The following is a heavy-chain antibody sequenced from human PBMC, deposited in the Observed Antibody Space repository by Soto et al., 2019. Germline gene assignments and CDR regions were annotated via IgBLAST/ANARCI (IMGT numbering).Heavy chain of an antibody. Sequence: QVQLVQSGAEVKKPGSSVKVSCKASGGTFSSYAISWVRQAPGQGLEWMGGIIPIFGTANYAQKFQGRVTITADESTSTAYMELSSLRSEDTAVYYCARRWGSNGGNYYYYYGMDVWGQGTTVTVSS. CDR3: ARRWGSNGGNYYYYYGMDV. CDR1: GGTFSSYA. V-gene: IGHV1-69*01. CDR2: IIPIFGTA. J-gene: IGHJ6*02. D-gene: IGHD4-4*01.